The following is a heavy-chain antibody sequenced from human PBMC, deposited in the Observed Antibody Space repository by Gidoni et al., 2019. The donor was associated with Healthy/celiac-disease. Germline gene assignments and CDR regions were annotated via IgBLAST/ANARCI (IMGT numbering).Heavy chain of an antibody. V-gene: IGHV3-23*01. D-gene: IGHD6-13*01. CDR2: ISGSGGST. CDR3: AKEGGYSSSWYFDY. J-gene: IGHJ4*02. Sequence: EVQLLEAGGGLVQPGGSLRLSWSASGFTFSSYAMSWVRQAPGKGLEWVSAISGSGGSTYYADSVKGRFTISRDNSKNTLYLQMNSLRAEDTAVYYCAKEGGYSSSWYFDYWGQGTLVTVSS. CDR1: GFTFSSYA.